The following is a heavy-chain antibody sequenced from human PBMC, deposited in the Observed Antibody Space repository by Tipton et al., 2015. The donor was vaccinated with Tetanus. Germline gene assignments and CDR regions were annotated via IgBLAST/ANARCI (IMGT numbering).Heavy chain of an antibody. V-gene: IGHV3-48*02. J-gene: IGHJ4*02. CDR1: GFTFSGYS. CDR3: ARERGSVVTNDYYFDS. Sequence: SLRLSCAASGFTFSGYSMNWVRQAPGKGLEWVSYISGSSTTIYYADSVKGRFTISRDNAKNSLFLQMNSLRDEETAAYYCARERGSVVTNDYYFDSWGQGSLVSVSS. D-gene: IGHD3-22*01. CDR2: ISGSSTTI.